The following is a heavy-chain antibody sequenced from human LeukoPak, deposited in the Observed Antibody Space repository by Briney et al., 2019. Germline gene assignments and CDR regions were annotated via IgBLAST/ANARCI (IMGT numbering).Heavy chain of an antibody. CDR1: GFTFSNYW. D-gene: IGHD1-7*01. V-gene: IGHV3-7*01. CDR3: AREDDWNYEDY. J-gene: IGHJ4*02. Sequence: GGSLRLSCTASGFTFSNYWMSWVRQAPGKGLEWVANIKKDGSEKYYVNSVKGRFTTSRDNAKNSLYLQMNSLRAEDTGIYFCAREDDWNYEDYWGQGTLVTVSS. CDR2: IKKDGSEK.